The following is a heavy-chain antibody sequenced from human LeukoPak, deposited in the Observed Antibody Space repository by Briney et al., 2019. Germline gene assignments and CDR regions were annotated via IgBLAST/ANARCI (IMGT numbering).Heavy chain of an antibody. J-gene: IGHJ4*02. V-gene: IGHV1-2*02. CDR2: INPNSGGT. Sequence: ASVKVSCKASGYTFTGYYMHWVRQAPGQGLAWMGWINPNSGGTNYAQKFQGRVTMTRDTSISTAYMELSRLRSDDTAVYYCARDSRPLIQLWFPGNRDFDYWGQGTLVTVSS. CDR3: ARDSRPLIQLWFPGNRDFDY. D-gene: IGHD5-18*01. CDR1: GYTFTGYY.